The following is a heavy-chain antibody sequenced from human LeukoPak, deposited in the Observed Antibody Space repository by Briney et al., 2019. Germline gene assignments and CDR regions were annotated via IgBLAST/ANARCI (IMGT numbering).Heavy chain of an antibody. D-gene: IGHD6-19*01. CDR2: TVSRGTT. Sequence: GGSLRLSCVASGSTFTSDAMNWVRQAPGKGLEWVSSTVSRGTTQYADSVKGRFTVSRDTSKNTLYPQMNSLRADDTAVYYCAKCSTPAYTTGWCNWIDPWGQGTLVTVSS. J-gene: IGHJ5*02. V-gene: IGHV3-23*01. CDR3: AKCSTPAYTTGWCNWIDP. CDR1: GSTFTSDA.